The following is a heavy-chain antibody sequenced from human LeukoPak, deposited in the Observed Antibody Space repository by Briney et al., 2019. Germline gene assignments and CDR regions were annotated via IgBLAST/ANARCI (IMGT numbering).Heavy chain of an antibody. CDR1: GFTFA. Sequence: GGSLRLSCAGSGFTFAMTWVRQAPGKGLEWVSSISGRGGSTNYADSVKGRFTISRDNAKNVLYLQMNSLRAEDTAVYYCARDRDYGNYPQAFHIWGQGTMVTVSS. V-gene: IGHV3-23*01. CDR2: ISGRGGST. J-gene: IGHJ3*02. D-gene: IGHD4-11*01. CDR3: ARDRDYGNYPQAFHI.